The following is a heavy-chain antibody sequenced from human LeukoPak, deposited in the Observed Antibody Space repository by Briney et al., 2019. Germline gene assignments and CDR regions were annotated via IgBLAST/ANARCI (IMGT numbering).Heavy chain of an antibody. CDR1: GYTFTGYY. Sequence: AASVKVSCKASGYTFTGYYMHWVRQAPGQGLEWMGQINPNSGGPNYAQKFQGSVTMTRDTSIITAYMELSRLRYDDTAVYYCGRGQMATPFDLWGQGTLVTVSS. J-gene: IGHJ5*02. V-gene: IGHV1-2*06. D-gene: IGHD5-24*01. CDR2: INPNSGGP. CDR3: GRGQMATPFDL.